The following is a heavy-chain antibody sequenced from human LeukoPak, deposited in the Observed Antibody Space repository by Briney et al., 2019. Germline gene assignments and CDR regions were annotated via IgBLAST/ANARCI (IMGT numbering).Heavy chain of an antibody. Sequence: SEILSLTCTVSGGSIISRSYYWSWIRQPPGKGLEWIGYMYYSGSTNYNPSLKSRVTISVDTSKNQFSLKVNPVTAADTAVYYCARNRNDVVGDWDYWGQGTLVIVSS. D-gene: IGHD1-1*01. CDR1: GGSIISRSYY. V-gene: IGHV4-61*01. CDR3: ARNRNDVVGDWDY. J-gene: IGHJ4*01. CDR2: MYYSGST.